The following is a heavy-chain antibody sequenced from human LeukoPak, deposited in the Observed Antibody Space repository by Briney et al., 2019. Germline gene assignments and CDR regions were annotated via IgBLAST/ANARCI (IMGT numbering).Heavy chain of an antibody. J-gene: IGHJ5*02. CDR1: GFTFSSYA. CDR3: AKDVVVVLAARYNWFDP. V-gene: IGHV3-23*01. D-gene: IGHD2-2*01. CDR2: ISGSGGST. Sequence: AGGSLRLSCAASGFTFSSYAMSWVRQAPGKGLEWVSAISGSGGSTYYADSVKGRFTISRDNSRNTLYLQMNSLRAEDTAVYYCAKDVVVVLAARYNWFDPWGQGTLVTVSS.